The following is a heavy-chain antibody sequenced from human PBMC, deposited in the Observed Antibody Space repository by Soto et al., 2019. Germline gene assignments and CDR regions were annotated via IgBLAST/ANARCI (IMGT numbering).Heavy chain of an antibody. CDR1: GFTFSSYG. CDR2: IWYDGSNK. Sequence: QVQLVESGGGVVQPGRSLRLSCAASGFTFSSYGMHWVRQAPGKGLEWVAVIWYDGSNKYYADSVKGRFTISRDNSKNTLYLQMNSLRAEDTAVYYCARELEEGWERNLGDYYYYYGMDVWGQGTTVTVSS. J-gene: IGHJ6*02. V-gene: IGHV3-33*01. CDR3: ARELEEGWERNLGDYYYYYGMDV. D-gene: IGHD1-26*01.